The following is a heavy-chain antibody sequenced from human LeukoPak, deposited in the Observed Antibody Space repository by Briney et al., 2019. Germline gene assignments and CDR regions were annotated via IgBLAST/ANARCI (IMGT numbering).Heavy chain of an antibody. J-gene: IGHJ4*02. CDR2: IYTSGST. V-gene: IGHV4-61*02. D-gene: IGHD2-2*01. CDR1: GGSISSGSYY. Sequence: PSETLSLTCTVSGGSISSGSYYWSWIRQPAGKGLEWIGRIYTSGSTNYNPSLKSRVTISVDTSKNQFSLKLSSVTAADTAVYYCARALGPQLAFDYWGQGTLVTVSS. CDR3: ARALGPQLAFDY.